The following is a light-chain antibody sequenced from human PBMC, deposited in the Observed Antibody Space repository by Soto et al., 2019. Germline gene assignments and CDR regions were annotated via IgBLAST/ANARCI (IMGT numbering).Light chain of an antibody. Sequence: DTQMTQSPSTLSASVGDRVAITCRASQSINNWLAWYQQKPGKAPKLLIYKASSLESEVPSRFSGSGSGTEFTLSISSLQSDDFATYYCQQYHSYPWTFGQGTMVEIK. J-gene: IGKJ1*01. V-gene: IGKV1-5*03. CDR2: KAS. CDR1: QSINNW. CDR3: QQYHSYPWT.